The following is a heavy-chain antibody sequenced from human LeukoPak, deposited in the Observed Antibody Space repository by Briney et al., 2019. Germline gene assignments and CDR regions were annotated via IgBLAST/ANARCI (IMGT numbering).Heavy chain of an antibody. CDR3: ARDMAVTDGGGFDY. Sequence: PGGSLRLSCAAAGFTFSSYEMNWVRQAPGKGLEWVSYISSSGSTIYYADSVKGRFTISRDNAKNSLYLQMNSLRAEDTAVYYCARDMAVTDGGGFDYWGQGTLVTVSS. D-gene: IGHD2-21*02. CDR2: ISSSGSTI. CDR1: GFTFSSYE. J-gene: IGHJ4*02. V-gene: IGHV3-48*03.